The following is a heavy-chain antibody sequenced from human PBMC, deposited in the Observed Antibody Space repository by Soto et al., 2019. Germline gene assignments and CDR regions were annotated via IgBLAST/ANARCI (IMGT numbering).Heavy chain of an antibody. V-gene: IGHV3-13*01. Sequence: EVQLVESGGGLVQPGGSLRLSYAASGFTFSSYDMHWVRQATGKGLEWVSAIGTAGDTYYPGSVKGRFTISRENAKNSLYLQMNSLRAGDTAVYYCARAIAVAGMDAFDIWGQGTMVTVSS. CDR1: GFTFSSYD. CDR2: IGTAGDT. J-gene: IGHJ3*02. D-gene: IGHD6-19*01. CDR3: ARAIAVAGMDAFDI.